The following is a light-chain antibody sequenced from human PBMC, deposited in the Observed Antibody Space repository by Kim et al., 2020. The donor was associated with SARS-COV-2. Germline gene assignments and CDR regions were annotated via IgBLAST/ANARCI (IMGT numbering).Light chain of an antibody. V-gene: IGKV4-1*01. Sequence: DIVMTQSPDPLAVSLGERATINCESSQSVLYTSNNKNYLAWYQQKPGQPPKLLIYWASTRESGVPDRISGSGSGTHFTLTISSLQAEDVAVYYCQQYYTTPYTFGQGTKVDIK. CDR2: WAS. J-gene: IGKJ2*01. CDR3: QQYYTTPYT. CDR1: QSVLYTSNNKNY.